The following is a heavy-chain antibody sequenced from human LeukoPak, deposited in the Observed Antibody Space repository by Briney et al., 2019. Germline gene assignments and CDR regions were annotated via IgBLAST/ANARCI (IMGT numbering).Heavy chain of an antibody. V-gene: IGHV1-2*02. CDR2: INPNSGGT. CDR3: ARRCSYAYGYLDY. J-gene: IGHJ4*02. D-gene: IGHD5-18*01. CDR1: GYTFTGYY. Sequence: ASVKVSCKASGYTFTGYYMHWVRQAPGQGPEWMGWINPNSGGTNYAQKFQGRATMTRDTSISTAYMELNSLKSDDTAVYYCARRCSYAYGYLDYWGQGTLVTVPS.